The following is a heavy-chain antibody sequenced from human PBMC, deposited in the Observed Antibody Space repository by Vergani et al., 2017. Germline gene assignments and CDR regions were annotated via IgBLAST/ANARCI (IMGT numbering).Heavy chain of an antibody. V-gene: IGHV1-69*04. CDR3: ATDGGHYYDSSGYY. Sequence: QVQLVQSGAEVKKPGSSVKVSCKASGGTFSSYAISWVRQAPGQGLEWMGRIIPILGIANYAQKFQGRVTMTEDTSTDTAYMELSSLRSEDTAVYYCATDGGHYYDSSGYYWGQGTLVTVSS. D-gene: IGHD3-22*01. J-gene: IGHJ4*02. CDR1: GGTFSSYA. CDR2: IIPILGIA.